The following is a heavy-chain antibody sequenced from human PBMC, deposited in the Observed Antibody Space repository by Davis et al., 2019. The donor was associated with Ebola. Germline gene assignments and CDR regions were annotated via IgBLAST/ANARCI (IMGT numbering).Heavy chain of an antibody. CDR3: ARDLWELLRASNLPFDY. CDR1: GYTFTSYG. Sequence: ASVKVSCKASGYTFTSYGITWVRQAPGQGLEWMGWVHGGNGNTKYSQRFQGRVTITTDTSTSTAYMELRSLRSDDTAVYYCARDLWELLRASNLPFDYWGQGTLVTVSS. V-gene: IGHV1-18*04. J-gene: IGHJ4*02. CDR2: VHGGNGNT. D-gene: IGHD1-26*01.